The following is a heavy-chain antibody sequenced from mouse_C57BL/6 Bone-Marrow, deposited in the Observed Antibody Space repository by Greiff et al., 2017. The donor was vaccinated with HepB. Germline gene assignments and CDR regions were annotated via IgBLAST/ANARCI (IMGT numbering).Heavy chain of an antibody. V-gene: IGHV1-64*01. Sequence: VQLQQPGAELVKPGASVKLSCKASGYTFTSYWMHWVKQRPGQGLEWIGMIHPNSGSTNYNEKFKSKATLTVDKSSSTAYMQLSSLTSEDSAVYYGARYGTVVPWYFDVWGTGTTVTVSS. CDR2: IHPNSGST. J-gene: IGHJ1*03. CDR1: GYTFTSYW. D-gene: IGHD1-1*01. CDR3: ARYGTVVPWYFDV.